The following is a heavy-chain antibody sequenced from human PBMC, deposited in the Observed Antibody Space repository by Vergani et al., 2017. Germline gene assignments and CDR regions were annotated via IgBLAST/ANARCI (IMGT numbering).Heavy chain of an antibody. V-gene: IGHV4-31*03. J-gene: IGHJ6*02. CDR1: GGSISSGGYY. D-gene: IGHD2-2*01. Sequence: QVQLQESGPGLVKPSQTLSLTCTVSGGSISSGGYYWSWIRQHPGKGLEWIGYIYYSGSTYYNPSLKSRVTISVDTSKTQFSLKLRSVTAADAAVYYCARDVVVPAARGGMDVWGQGTTVTVSS. CDR2: IYYSGST. CDR3: ARDVVVPAARGGMDV.